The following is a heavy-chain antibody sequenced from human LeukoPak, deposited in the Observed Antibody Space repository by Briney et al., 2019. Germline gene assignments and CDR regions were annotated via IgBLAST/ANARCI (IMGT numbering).Heavy chain of an antibody. CDR2: INHSGST. Sequence: PSETLSLTCAVYGGSFSGYYWSWIRQPPGKGLEWIGEINHSGSTNYNPSLKSRVTISVDTSKNQFSLKLSSVTAADTAVYYCARGVVVAATLFSPYYMDVWGKGTTVTISS. CDR3: ARGVVVAATLFSPYYMDV. J-gene: IGHJ6*03. CDR1: GGSFSGYY. V-gene: IGHV4-34*01. D-gene: IGHD2-15*01.